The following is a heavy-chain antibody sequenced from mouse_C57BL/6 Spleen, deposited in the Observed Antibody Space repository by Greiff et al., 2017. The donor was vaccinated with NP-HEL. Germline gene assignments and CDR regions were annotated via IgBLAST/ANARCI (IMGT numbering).Heavy chain of an antibody. J-gene: IGHJ4*01. D-gene: IGHD3-2*02. CDR1: GYAFSSSW. Sequence: QVQLQQSGPELVKPGASVKISCKASGYAFSSSWMNWVKQRPGKGLEWIGRIYPGDGDTNYNGKFKGKATLTADKSSSTAYMQLSSLTSEDSAVYFCASYSSGSYYYAMDYWGQGTSVTVSS. V-gene: IGHV1-82*01. CDR2: IYPGDGDT. CDR3: ASYSSGSYYYAMDY.